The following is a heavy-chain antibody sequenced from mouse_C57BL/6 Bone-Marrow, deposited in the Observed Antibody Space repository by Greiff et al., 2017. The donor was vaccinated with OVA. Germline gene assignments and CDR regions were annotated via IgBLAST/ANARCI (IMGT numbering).Heavy chain of an antibody. D-gene: IGHD1-1*01. Sequence: EVKLMESGPELVKPGASVKIPCKASGYTFTDYNMDWVKQSHGKSLEWIGDINPNNGGTIYNQKFKGKATLTVDKSSSTAYMELRSLTSEDTAVYYCARNYGSSYDFDYWGQGTTLTVSS. V-gene: IGHV1-18*01. CDR1: GYTFTDYN. CDR3: ARNYGSSYDFDY. J-gene: IGHJ2*01. CDR2: INPNNGGT.